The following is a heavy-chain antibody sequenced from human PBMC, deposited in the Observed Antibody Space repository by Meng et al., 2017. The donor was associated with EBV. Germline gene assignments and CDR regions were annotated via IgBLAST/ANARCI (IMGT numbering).Heavy chain of an antibody. CDR3: AKDLAGGIAVDY. D-gene: IGHD6-13*01. CDR1: GFTFSSYA. J-gene: IGHJ4*02. CDR2: ISGSGGST. Sequence: LGVVGGLIQPGGSLSLSCSAFGFTFSSYAMSWVRQAPGKGLEWVSAISGSGGSTYYADSVKGRFTISRDNSKNTLYLQMNSLRAEDTAVYYCAKDLAGGIAVDYWGQGTLVTVSS. V-gene: IGHV3-23*01.